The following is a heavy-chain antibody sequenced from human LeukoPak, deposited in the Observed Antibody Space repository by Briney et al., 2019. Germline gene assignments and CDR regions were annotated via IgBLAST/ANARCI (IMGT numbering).Heavy chain of an antibody. V-gene: IGHV3-9*01. CDR2: ISWNSGSI. Sequence: GGSLRLSCAASGFTFDDYGMHWVRQAPGKGLEWVSGISWNSGSIGYADSVKGRFTISRDNAKNSLYLQMNSLRAEDTALYYCAKGYYYDSSAEGDYFDYWGQGTLVTVSS. CDR1: GFTFDDYG. J-gene: IGHJ4*02. D-gene: IGHD3-22*01. CDR3: AKGYYYDSSAEGDYFDY.